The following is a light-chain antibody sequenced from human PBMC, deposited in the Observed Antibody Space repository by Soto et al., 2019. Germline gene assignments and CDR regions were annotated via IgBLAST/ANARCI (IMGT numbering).Light chain of an antibody. V-gene: IGLV2-23*02. Sequence: QSALTQPASESGSPGQSITMSCTGTSSDVGSYNLVSWYQQHPGKAPKLMIYEVSKRPSGVSNRFSGSKSGNTASLTISGLQAEDEADYYCCSYAGSSTVVFGGGSKVTVL. CDR3: CSYAGSSTVV. CDR2: EVS. J-gene: IGLJ2*01. CDR1: SSDVGSYNL.